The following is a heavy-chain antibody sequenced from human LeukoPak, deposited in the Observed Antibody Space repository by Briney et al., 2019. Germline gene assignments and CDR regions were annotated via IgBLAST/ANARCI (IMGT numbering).Heavy chain of an antibody. CDR3: ARPRAYSSSLHDAFDI. CDR1: GFTFSNAW. Sequence: GSLRLSCAASGFTFSNAWMTWVRQAPGKGLEWVANIKQDGSEKYYVDSVKGRFTISRDNAKNSLYLQMNSLRAEDTAVYYCARPRAYSSSLHDAFDIWGQGTMVTVSS. V-gene: IGHV3-7*01. D-gene: IGHD6-6*01. CDR2: IKQDGSEK. J-gene: IGHJ3*02.